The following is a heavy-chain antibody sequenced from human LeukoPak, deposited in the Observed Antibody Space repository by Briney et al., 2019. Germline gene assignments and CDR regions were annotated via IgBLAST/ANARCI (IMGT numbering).Heavy chain of an antibody. Sequence: GGSLRLSCATSGFTFSNAWMNWVRQAPGKGLEWVAVISYDGSNKYYADSVKGRFTISRDNSKNTLYLQMNSLRAEDSAVYYCAKRTLPGYWGQGTLVTVSS. V-gene: IGHV3-30*18. J-gene: IGHJ4*02. CDR2: ISYDGSNK. D-gene: IGHD1-14*01. CDR1: GFTFSNAW. CDR3: AKRTLPGY.